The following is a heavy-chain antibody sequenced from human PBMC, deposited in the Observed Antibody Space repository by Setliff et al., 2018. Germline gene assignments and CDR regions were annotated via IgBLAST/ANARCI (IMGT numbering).Heavy chain of an antibody. Sequence: GASVKVSCKASGGTFSSYGISWVRQAPGQGLEWMGGTIPMFGTTDYARKFQGRVTIITDESTSTAFMQLSSLRSEDTAVYYCAREMLVVRGVNSYYYYMDVWGKGTTVTVSS. CDR1: GGTFSSYG. J-gene: IGHJ6*03. CDR3: AREMLVVRGVNSYYYYMDV. D-gene: IGHD3-10*02. V-gene: IGHV1-69*05. CDR2: TIPMFGTT.